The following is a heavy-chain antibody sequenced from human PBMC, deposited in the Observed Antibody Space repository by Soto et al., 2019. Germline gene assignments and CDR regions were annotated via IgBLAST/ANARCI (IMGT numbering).Heavy chain of an antibody. D-gene: IGHD6-19*01. CDR2: ISYDGSNK. Sequence: PGGSLRLSCAASGFTFSSYAMHWVRQAPGKGLEWVAVISYDGSNKYYADSVKGRFTISRDNSKNTLYLQMSSLRAEDTAVYYCARDRADGYFDYWGQGTLVTVSS. CDR3: ARDRADGYFDY. V-gene: IGHV3-30-3*01. CDR1: GFTFSSYA. J-gene: IGHJ4*02.